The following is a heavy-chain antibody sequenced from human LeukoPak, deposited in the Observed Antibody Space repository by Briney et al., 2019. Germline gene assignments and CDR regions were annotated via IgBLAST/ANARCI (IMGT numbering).Heavy chain of an antibody. CDR1: GDSMSSGDYY. CDR3: ARARLYDIVTGYAGLFDY. D-gene: IGHD3-9*01. Sequence: PSETLSLTCTVSGDSMSSGDYYWSWIRQPPGRGLEWIGYIYKSASTYYNPSLKSRITISMDTPKNQFSLKLSSVTAADTAVYYCARARLYDIVTGYAGLFDYWGQGTLVTVSS. CDR2: IYKSAST. J-gene: IGHJ4*02. V-gene: IGHV4-30-4*01.